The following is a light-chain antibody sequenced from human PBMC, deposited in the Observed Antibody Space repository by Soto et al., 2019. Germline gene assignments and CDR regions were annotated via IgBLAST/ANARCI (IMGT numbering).Light chain of an antibody. CDR3: SSFAVSNSFV. CDR2: EVN. Sequence: QSALTQPPSASGSPGQSVTISCTGTSNDVGGYNYVSWYQQHPGKAPKLMIYEVNKRPSGVPDRFSGSKSGNTASLTVSGLQAEEEADYYCSSFAVSNSFVFGAGTKLTVL. CDR1: SNDVGGYNY. J-gene: IGLJ1*01. V-gene: IGLV2-8*01.